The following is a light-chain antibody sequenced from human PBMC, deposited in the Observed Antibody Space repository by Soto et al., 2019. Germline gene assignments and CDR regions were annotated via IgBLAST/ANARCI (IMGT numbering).Light chain of an antibody. J-gene: IGLJ2*01. V-gene: IGLV1-40*01. Sequence: QSVLTQPPSVSGAPGQRVTISCTGSSSNIGAPYDVHWYQHLPGTAHKLLIYINTDRPSGVPDRFSGSRSGTSASLAISGLQAEDEADYYCQSYDSSLSAVVFGGGTKLTVL. CDR1: SSNIGAPYD. CDR3: QSYDSSLSAVV. CDR2: INT.